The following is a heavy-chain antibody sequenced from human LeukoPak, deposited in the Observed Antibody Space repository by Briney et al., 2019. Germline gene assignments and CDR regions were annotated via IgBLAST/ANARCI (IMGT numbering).Heavy chain of an antibody. D-gene: IGHD3-22*01. J-gene: IGHJ4*02. CDR1: GGSISSSNW. V-gene: IGHV4-4*02. CDR3: ARDHREDSSGYYAFDY. CDR2: IYHTGNT. Sequence: PSETLSLTCAVSGGSISSSNWWSWVRQPPGQGLEWIGEIYHTGNTNYNPSLKSRVTISVDKSKNQFSLKLSSVTAADTAVYYCARDHREDSSGYYAFDYWGQGTLVTVSS.